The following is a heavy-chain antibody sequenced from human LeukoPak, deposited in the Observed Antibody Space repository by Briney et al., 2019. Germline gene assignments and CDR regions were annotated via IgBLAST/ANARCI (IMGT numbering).Heavy chain of an antibody. Sequence: GGSLRLSCAASGFTFSSYAVSWVRQAPGTGLEWVGFIRSKTYGGTTEYAASVKGRFTISRDDSKSIAYLQMTSLKTEDTAVYYCSRVRSRYSSSWYGAFDIWGQGTMVAVSS. CDR1: GFTFSSYA. CDR2: IRSKTYGGTT. D-gene: IGHD6-13*01. V-gene: IGHV3-49*04. CDR3: SRVRSRYSSSWYGAFDI. J-gene: IGHJ3*02.